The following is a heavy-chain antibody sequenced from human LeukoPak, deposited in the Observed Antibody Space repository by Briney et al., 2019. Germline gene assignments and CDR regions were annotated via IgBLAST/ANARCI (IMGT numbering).Heavy chain of an antibody. Sequence: GGSLRLSCVASGFTFSNFWMSWVRQAPGKGLEWVANIKQDGSEQYYVDSVKGRFTVSRDNAKNSLHLQMNSLRAEDTAVYYCATDSPYDYWGQGTLVTVSS. CDR2: IKQDGSEQ. D-gene: IGHD2-15*01. CDR3: ATDSPYDY. CDR1: GFTFSNFW. J-gene: IGHJ4*02. V-gene: IGHV3-7*01.